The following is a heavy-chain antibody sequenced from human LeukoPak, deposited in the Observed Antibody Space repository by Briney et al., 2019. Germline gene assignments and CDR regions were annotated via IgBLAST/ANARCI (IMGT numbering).Heavy chain of an antibody. V-gene: IGHV4-59*08. CDR1: GGSISSYY. Sequence: SETLSLTCTVSGGSISSYYWNWVRQPPGKGLEWIGYMYYSGSTNYNPSLKSRVTISVDTSKNQFSLKLSSVTAADTAVYYCASFYQAYYFDYWGQGTLVTVSS. J-gene: IGHJ4*02. CDR3: ASFYQAYYFDY. D-gene: IGHD2-21*01. CDR2: MYYSGST.